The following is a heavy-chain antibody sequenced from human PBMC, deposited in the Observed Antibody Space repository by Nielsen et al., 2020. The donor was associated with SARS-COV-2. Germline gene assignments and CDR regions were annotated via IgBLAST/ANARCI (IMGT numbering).Heavy chain of an antibody. Sequence: GESLKISCAASGFTFSSYAMHWVRQAPGKGLEWVAVISYDGSNKYYADSVKGRFTISRDNSKNTLYLQMNSLRAEDTAVYYCARDKKPEGIVVVITYYYGMDVWGQGTTVTVSS. D-gene: IGHD3-22*01. CDR3: ARDKKPEGIVVVITYYYGMDV. J-gene: IGHJ6*02. CDR1: GFTFSSYA. CDR2: ISYDGSNK. V-gene: IGHV3-30*04.